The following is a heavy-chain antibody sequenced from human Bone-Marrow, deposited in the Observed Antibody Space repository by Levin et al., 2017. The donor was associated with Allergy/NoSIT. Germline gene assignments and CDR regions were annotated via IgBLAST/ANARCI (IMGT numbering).Heavy chain of an antibody. CDR1: GFSFSGYS. Sequence: PGGSLRLSCAASGFSFSGYSMNWVRQAPGKGLEWVACISTTGSYINYVDSVRGRFTISRDNARDSLYLQMNSLRAEDTAVYYCVRDLPDTTTVMFDYWGQGTLVTVSS. CDR2: ISTTGSYI. V-gene: IGHV3-21*01. CDR3: VRDLPDTTTVMFDY. J-gene: IGHJ4*02. D-gene: IGHD1-1*01.